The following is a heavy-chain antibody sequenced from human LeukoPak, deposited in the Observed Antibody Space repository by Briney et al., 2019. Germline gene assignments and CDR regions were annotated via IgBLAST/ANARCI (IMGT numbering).Heavy chain of an antibody. CDR1: GFTFSSYA. Sequence: GGSLRLSCAASGFTFSSYAMSWVRQAPGKGLEWVSIISGSGDNTYYADSMKGRFTISRDNSKNTLYLQMNSLRAEDTAVYYCAKAHSSSWYYFDYWGQGALVTVSS. CDR2: ISGSGDNT. J-gene: IGHJ4*02. D-gene: IGHD6-13*01. CDR3: AKAHSSSWYYFDY. V-gene: IGHV3-23*01.